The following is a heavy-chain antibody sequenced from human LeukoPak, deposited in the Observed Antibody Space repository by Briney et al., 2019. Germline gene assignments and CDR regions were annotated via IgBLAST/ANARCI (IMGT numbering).Heavy chain of an antibody. V-gene: IGHV3-23*01. CDR1: GFTFSSYA. J-gene: IGHJ4*02. Sequence: QAGGSLRLSCAPSGFTFSSYAMSWVRQAPGKGLEWVSGISSSGESTWYADSVKGRFTVSRDNSKNTLFMQMSSLRADDTAVYYCAKDYSGSGGYDDNPFDYWGQGTLVTVSS. CDR3: AKDYSGSGGYDDNPFDY. D-gene: IGHD3-10*01. CDR2: ISSSGEST.